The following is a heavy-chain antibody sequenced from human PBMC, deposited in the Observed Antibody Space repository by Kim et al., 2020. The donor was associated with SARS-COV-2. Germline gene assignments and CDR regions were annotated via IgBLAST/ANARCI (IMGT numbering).Heavy chain of an antibody. D-gene: IGHD1-20*01. CDR2: TYYRSKWYN. CDR3: ARASGNWNDLPWDVQFDY. V-gene: IGHV6-1*01. J-gene: IGHJ4*02. CDR1: GDSVSSNSAA. Sequence: SQTLSLTCAISGDSVSSNSAAWNWIRQSPSRGLEWLGRTYYRSKWYNDYAVSVKSRITINPDTSKNQFSLQLNSVTPEDTAVYYCARASGNWNDLPWDVQFDYWGQGTLVTVSS.